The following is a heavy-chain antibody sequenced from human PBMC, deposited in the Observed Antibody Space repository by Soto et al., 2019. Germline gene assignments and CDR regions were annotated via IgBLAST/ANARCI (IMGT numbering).Heavy chain of an antibody. CDR2: IIPILGIA. Sequence: QVQLVQSGAEVKKPGSSVKVSCKASGGTFSSYTISWVRQAPGQGLEWMGRIIPILGIANYAQKFQGRVTIXXDXSXXTADMELSSLRSEDTAVYYCARLDQTPPTNPAVYLWGQGTLVTVSS. V-gene: IGHV1-69*02. CDR3: ARLDQTPPTNPAVYL. D-gene: IGHD2-8*01. J-gene: IGHJ4*02. CDR1: GGTFSSYT.